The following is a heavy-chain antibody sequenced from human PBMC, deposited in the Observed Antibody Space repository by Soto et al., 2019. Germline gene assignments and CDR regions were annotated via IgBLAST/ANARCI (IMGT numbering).Heavy chain of an antibody. CDR2: INHSGST. J-gene: IGHJ4*02. Sequence: SETLSLTCAVYGGSFSGYYWSWIRQPPGKGLEWIGEINHSGSTNYNPSLKSRVTISVDTSKNQFSLKLSSVTAADTAVYYCARLGPNYYDSSGYHDYWGQGTLVTVSS. D-gene: IGHD3-22*01. CDR3: ARLGPNYYDSSGYHDY. CDR1: GGSFSGYY. V-gene: IGHV4-34*01.